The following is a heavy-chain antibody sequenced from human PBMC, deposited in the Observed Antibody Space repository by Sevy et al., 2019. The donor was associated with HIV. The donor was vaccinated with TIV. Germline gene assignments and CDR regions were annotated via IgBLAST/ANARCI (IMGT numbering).Heavy chain of an antibody. CDR1: DFIFSTYG. D-gene: IGHD3-22*01. CDR2: ISYDGSNK. CDR3: AKEKYYDSSGYPTRPAFDI. Sequence: GGSLRLSCAASDFIFSTYGMHWVRQAPGKGLEWVAAISYDGSNKYYADSVKGRLTVSRDNSKNTLYLQMNSLRVEDTAVYYGAKEKYYDSSGYPTRPAFDIWGQGTMVTVSS. J-gene: IGHJ3*02. V-gene: IGHV3-30*18.